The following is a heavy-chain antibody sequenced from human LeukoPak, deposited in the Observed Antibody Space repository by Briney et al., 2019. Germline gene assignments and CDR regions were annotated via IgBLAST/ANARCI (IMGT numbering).Heavy chain of an antibody. CDR2: IYYSGST. CDR3: ARTTVTSNWFDP. CDR1: GGSISSGGYY. D-gene: IGHD4-17*01. J-gene: IGHJ5*02. Sequence: SETLSLTCTVSGGSISSGGYYWSWIRQHPGKGLEWIGYIYYSGSTYCNPSLKSRVTISVDTSKNQFSLKLSSVTAADTAVYYCARTTVTSNWFDPWGQGTLVTVSS. V-gene: IGHV4-31*03.